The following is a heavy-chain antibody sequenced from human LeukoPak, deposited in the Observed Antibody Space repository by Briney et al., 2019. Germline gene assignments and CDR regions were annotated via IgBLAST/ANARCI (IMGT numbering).Heavy chain of an antibody. CDR1: GYSIRSDYY. J-gene: IGHJ4*02. V-gene: IGHV4-38-2*02. Sequence: SETLSLTCTVSGYSIRSDYYWGWIRQPPGKGLEWIGSIYHSGSTYYNPSLKSRVTISVDTSKNQFSLKLSSVTAADTAVYYCARGRYYFDYWGQGTLVTVSS. CDR3: ARGRYYFDY. CDR2: IYHSGST.